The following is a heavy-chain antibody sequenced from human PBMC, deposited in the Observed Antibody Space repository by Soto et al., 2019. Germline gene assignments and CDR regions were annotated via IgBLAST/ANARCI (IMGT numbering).Heavy chain of an antibody. V-gene: IGHV3-30-3*01. CDR2: ISYDGSNK. CDR3: ARGVRQVYGMDV. D-gene: IGHD2-2*01. J-gene: IGHJ6*02. CDR1: GFTFSSYA. Sequence: QVQLVESGGGVVQPGRSLRLSCAASGFTFSSYAMHWVRQAPGKGLEWVAVISYDGSNKYYADSVKGRFTISRDNAKNTLYLQMNSLRAEDTAVYYWARGVRQVYGMDVWGQGTTGTVSS.